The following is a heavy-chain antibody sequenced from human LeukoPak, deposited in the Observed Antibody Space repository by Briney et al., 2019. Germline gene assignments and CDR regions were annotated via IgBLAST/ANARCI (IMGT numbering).Heavy chain of an antibody. V-gene: IGHV5-51*01. J-gene: IGHJ4*02. Sequence: GESLKISCQGSGYSFSNYWIGWVRPMPGKGLEWMGIIYPGDSDTRYSPSFQGQVTISADKSISTAYLQWSSLKASDTAMYYCARPSGDYGDYALDYWGQGTLVTVSS. CDR1: GYSFSNYW. CDR2: IYPGDSDT. CDR3: ARPSGDYGDYALDY. D-gene: IGHD4-17*01.